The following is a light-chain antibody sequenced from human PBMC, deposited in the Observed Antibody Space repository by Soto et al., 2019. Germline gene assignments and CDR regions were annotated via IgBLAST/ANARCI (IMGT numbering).Light chain of an antibody. J-gene: IGKJ5*01. CDR1: EDISTW. CDR2: AAS. Sequence: DIQMTQSPSSVSASVGDRVTITCRSSEDISTWLAWYQQKPGKAPKLLIYAASSLQSGVPSRFSGSGSGTDFTLTISSLQPEDFATYYCQHADSFPLITFCQGTLLE. V-gene: IGKV1-12*01. CDR3: QHADSFPLIT.